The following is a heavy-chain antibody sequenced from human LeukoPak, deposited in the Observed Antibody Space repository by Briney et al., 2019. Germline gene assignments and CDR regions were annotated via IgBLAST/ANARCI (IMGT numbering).Heavy chain of an antibody. V-gene: IGHV1-69*13. CDR3: ASGDYDYYYYGMDV. CDR1: GGTFSSYA. D-gene: IGHD4-17*01. Sequence: ASVKVSCKASGGTFSSYAISWVRQAPGQGLEWMGGIIPIFGTASYAQKFQGRVTITADESTSTAYMELSSLRSEDTAVYYCASGDYDYYYYGMDVWGQGTTVTVSS. J-gene: IGHJ6*02. CDR2: IIPIFGTA.